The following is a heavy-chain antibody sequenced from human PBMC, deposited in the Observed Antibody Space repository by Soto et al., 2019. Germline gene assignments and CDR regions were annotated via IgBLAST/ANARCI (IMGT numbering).Heavy chain of an antibody. Sequence: EVQLLESGGGLVQPGGSLRLSCAASGFTFSSYAMSWVRQAPGKGLECVSAISGSGGSTYYADSVKGRFTISRDNSKNTLYLQMNSLRVEDTAVYYCAKDQAVTTRGSPFDIWGQGTMVTVSS. J-gene: IGHJ3*02. V-gene: IGHV3-23*01. CDR2: ISGSGGST. CDR3: AKDQAVTTRGSPFDI. CDR1: GFTFSSYA. D-gene: IGHD4-17*01.